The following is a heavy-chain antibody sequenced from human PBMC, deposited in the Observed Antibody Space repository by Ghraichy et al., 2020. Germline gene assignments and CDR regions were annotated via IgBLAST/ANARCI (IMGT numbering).Heavy chain of an antibody. CDR3: ARRPRNFRDYYYYMDV. Sequence: GESLNISCKASGYTFTSYGISWVRQAPGQGLEWMGWISAYNGNTNYAQKLQGRVTMTTDTSTSTAYMELRSLRSDDTAVYYCARRPRNFRDYYYYMDVWGKGTTVTVSS. D-gene: IGHD3-3*01. J-gene: IGHJ6*03. CDR1: GYTFTSYG. CDR2: ISAYNGNT. V-gene: IGHV1-18*01.